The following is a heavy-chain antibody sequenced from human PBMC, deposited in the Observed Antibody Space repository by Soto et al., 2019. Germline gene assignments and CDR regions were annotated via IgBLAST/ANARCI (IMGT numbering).Heavy chain of an antibody. J-gene: IGHJ4*02. Sequence: PGGSLRLSCAASGFTFSSYGISWIRLSPGKGLEWVSVISGGGDTTYYTPSVKGRFTISRDDFRNTLYLQMNSLRTEDTAIYFCSKLRDFGVPPSGILAYRGPGTLVTVSS. V-gene: IGHV3-23*01. D-gene: IGHD2-8*01. CDR2: ISGGGDTT. CDR3: SKLRDFGVPPSGILAY. CDR1: GFTFSSYG.